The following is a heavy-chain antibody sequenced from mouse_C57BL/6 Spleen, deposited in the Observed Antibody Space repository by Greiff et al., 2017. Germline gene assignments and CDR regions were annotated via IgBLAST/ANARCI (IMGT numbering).Heavy chain of an antibody. Sequence: VKLQQPGAELVKPGASVKMSCKASGYTFTSYWITWVKQRPGQGLEWIGDIYPGSGSTNYTEKFKSKATLTVDTSSSTAYMQLSSLTSEDSAVYYCANTGTSDWYFDVWGTGTSVTVSS. J-gene: IGHJ1*03. V-gene: IGHV1-55*01. CDR3: ANTGTSDWYFDV. CDR2: IYPGSGST. CDR1: GYTFTSYW. D-gene: IGHD4-1*01.